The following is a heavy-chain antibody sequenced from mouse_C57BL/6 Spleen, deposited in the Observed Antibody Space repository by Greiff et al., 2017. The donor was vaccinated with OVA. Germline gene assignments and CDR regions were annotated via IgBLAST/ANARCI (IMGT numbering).Heavy chain of an antibody. CDR2: IHPNSGST. D-gene: IGHD1-1*01. V-gene: IGHV1-64*01. J-gene: IGHJ1*03. CDR1: GYTFTSYW. Sequence: QVQLKQPGAELVKPGASVKLSCKASGYTFTSYWMHWVKQRPGQGLEWIGMIHPNSGSTNYNEKFKSKATLTVDKSSSTAYMQLSSLTSEDSAVYYCAPKGGSSYGYFDVWGTGTTVTVSS. CDR3: APKGGSSYGYFDV.